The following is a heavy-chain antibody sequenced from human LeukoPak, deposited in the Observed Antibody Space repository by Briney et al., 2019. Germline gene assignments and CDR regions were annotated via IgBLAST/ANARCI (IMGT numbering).Heavy chain of an antibody. CDR1: GYTFTCYC. J-gene: IGHJ4*02. CDR2: INPNSGGT. CDR3: ARTLISYYDSSDH. V-gene: IGHV1-2*02. Sequence: GASVKVSCKASGYTFTCYCMHWVRQAPGQGLEWMGWINPNSGGTNYAQKFQGRVTMTRDTSISTAYMELSRLRSDDTAVYYCARTLISYYDSSDHWGQGTLVTVSS. D-gene: IGHD3-22*01.